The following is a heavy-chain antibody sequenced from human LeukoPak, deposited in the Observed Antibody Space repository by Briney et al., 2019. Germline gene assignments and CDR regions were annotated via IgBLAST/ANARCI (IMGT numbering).Heavy chain of an antibody. CDR2: INHSGST. CDR3: ARGPYYGSGSFPY. CDR1: GESFSGYY. J-gene: IGHJ4*02. Sequence: SETLSLTCAVYGESFSGYYWNWIRQPPGKGLEWIGEINHSGSTNYNPSLKSRVTMSVDTSKNQLSLKLSSVTAADTAMYYCARGPYYGSGSFPYWGQGTLVTVSS. V-gene: IGHV4-34*01. D-gene: IGHD3-10*01.